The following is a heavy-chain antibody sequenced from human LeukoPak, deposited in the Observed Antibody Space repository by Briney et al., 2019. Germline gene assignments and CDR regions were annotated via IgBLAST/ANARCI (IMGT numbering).Heavy chain of an antibody. J-gene: IGHJ6*03. CDR3: ARHVRGVGGIYYADYYYYYYMDV. Sequence: SETLSLTCTVSGGSICSYYWSWIRQPPGKGLEWIGYIYYSGSTNYNPSLKSRVTISINTSKNHFSLRLSSVTAADTAVYYCARHVRGVGGIYYADYYYYYYMDVWGKGTTVTVSS. CDR1: GGSICSYY. CDR2: IYYSGST. D-gene: IGHD1-26*01. V-gene: IGHV4-59*08.